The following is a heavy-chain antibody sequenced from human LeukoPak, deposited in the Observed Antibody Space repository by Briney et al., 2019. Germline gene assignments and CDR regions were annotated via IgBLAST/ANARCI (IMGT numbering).Heavy chain of an antibody. J-gene: IGHJ4*02. D-gene: IGHD5-12*01. CDR2: INHSGST. Sequence: SETLSLTCAVYGGSFSGYYWSWIRQPPGKGLEWIGEINHSGSTNYNPSPKSRVTISVDTSKNQFSLKLSSVTAADTAVYYCARGLGEWLRFGRFDYWGQGTLVTVSS. CDR3: ARGLGEWLRFGRFDY. V-gene: IGHV4-34*01. CDR1: GGSFSGYY.